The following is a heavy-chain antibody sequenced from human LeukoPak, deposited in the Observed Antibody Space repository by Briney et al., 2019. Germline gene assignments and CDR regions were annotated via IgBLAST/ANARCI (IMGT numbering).Heavy chain of an antibody. CDR2: INHSGST. Sequence: SETLSLTCAVYGGSFSGYYWSWIRQPPGKGLEWIGEINHSGSTNYNPSLKSRVTISVDTSKNQFSLKLSSVTAADTAVYYCARDGYYYDSSGYYTDYYYYYMDVWGKGTTVTISS. V-gene: IGHV4-34*01. J-gene: IGHJ6*03. CDR1: GGSFSGYY. CDR3: ARDGYYYDSSGYYTDYYYYYMDV. D-gene: IGHD3-22*01.